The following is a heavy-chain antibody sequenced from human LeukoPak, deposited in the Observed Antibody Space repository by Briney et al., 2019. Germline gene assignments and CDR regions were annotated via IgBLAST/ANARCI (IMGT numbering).Heavy chain of an antibody. CDR3: ARDHNYAFDN. J-gene: IGHJ4*02. Sequence: GGSLILSCTASGFPFIEYSMNWVRQAPGKGLEWISYIGIDSGNTKYADSVRGRFTISADKAKNSLYLQMNSLRVEDTAVYYCARDHNYAFDNWGQGTLVSVAS. CDR2: IGIDSGNT. V-gene: IGHV3-48*01. D-gene: IGHD1-1*01. CDR1: GFPFIEYS.